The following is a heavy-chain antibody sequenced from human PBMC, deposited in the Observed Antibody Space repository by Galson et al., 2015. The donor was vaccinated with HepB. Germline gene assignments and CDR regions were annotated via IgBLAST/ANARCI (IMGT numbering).Heavy chain of an antibody. V-gene: IGHV1-2*02. J-gene: IGHJ4*02. CDR3: ARATMIVSLDY. CDR2: INPNSGGT. Sequence: SVKVSCKASGYSSTGYYMHWVRQAPGQGLEWMGWINPNSGGTNYAQKFQGRVTMTRDTSISTAYMELSRLRSDDTAVYYCARATMIVSLDYWGQGTLVTVSS. CDR1: GYSSTGYY. D-gene: IGHD3-22*01.